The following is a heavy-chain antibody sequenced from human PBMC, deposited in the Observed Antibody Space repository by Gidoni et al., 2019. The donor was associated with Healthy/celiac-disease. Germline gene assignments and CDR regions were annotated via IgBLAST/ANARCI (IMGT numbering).Heavy chain of an antibody. CDR2: IYYSGST. V-gene: IGHV4-59*01. CDR1: GGSISSYY. J-gene: IGHJ4*02. CDR3: ARVLGGSGSYSFDY. Sequence: QVQLQESGPGLVKPSETLSLTCTVSGGSISSYYWSWIRQPPGKGLEWIGYIYYSGSTNYNPSLKSRVTISVDTSKNQFSLKLSSVTAADTAVYYCARVLGGSGSYSFDYWGQRTLVTVSS. D-gene: IGHD3-10*01.